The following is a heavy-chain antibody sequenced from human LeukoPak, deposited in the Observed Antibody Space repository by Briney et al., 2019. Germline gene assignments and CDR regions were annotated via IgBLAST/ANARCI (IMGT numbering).Heavy chain of an antibody. CDR2: IYYSGST. CDR3: ARTQDCSSTSCSIY. CDR1: GGSISSSSYY. J-gene: IGHJ4*02. V-gene: IGHV4-39*07. Sequence: SETLTLTCTVSGGSISSSSYYWGWIRQPPGKGLEWIGSIYYSGSTYYNPSLKSRVTISVDTSKNQFSLKLSSVTAADTAVYYCARTQDCSSTSCSIYWGQGTLVTVSS. D-gene: IGHD2-2*01.